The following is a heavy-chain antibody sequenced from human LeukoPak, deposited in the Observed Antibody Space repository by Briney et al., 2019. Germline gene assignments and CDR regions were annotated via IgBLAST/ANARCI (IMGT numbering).Heavy chain of an antibody. CDR3: AKAGVRYYDSSGLHAFDI. CDR2: IYYSGST. CDR1: VGSISSTSYF. V-gene: IGHV4-39*01. D-gene: IGHD3-22*01. Sequence: PSETLSLTCTVSVGSISSTSYFWGWIRQPPGKGLEWIGSIYYSGSTYYNPSLKSRVTMSVDKSRNQFSLKLSSVNAADTAVYYCAKAGVRYYDSSGLHAFDIWGQGTMVTVSS. J-gene: IGHJ3*02.